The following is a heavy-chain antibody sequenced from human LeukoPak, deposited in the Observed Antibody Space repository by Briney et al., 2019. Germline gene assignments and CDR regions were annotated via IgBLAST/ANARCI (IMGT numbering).Heavy chain of an antibody. CDR2: VYHSGST. J-gene: IGHJ4*02. Sequence: SETLSLTCTVAGASISSESYYWGWIRQPPGKGLEWIGAVYHSGSTTYNPSLKSRVTIFVDTSKNQFSLQLSSVTAADTAVYFCARQKPYAGVYFDYWGQGILVTVSS. CDR3: ARQKPYAGVYFDY. V-gene: IGHV4-39*01. D-gene: IGHD4-23*01. CDR1: GASISSESYY.